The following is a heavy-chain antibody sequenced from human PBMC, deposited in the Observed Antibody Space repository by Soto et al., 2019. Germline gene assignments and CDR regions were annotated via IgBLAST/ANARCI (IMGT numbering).Heavy chain of an antibody. CDR3: VGGSYGGGDCGPNWFDP. J-gene: IGHJ5*02. D-gene: IGHD2-21*02. Sequence: DVQLVESGGGLVQPGGSLRLSCAASGLTFSSYWMHWVRQAPGKGLVWVSRINNDGSSTTYADSVKGRFTISRDNAKNTLHLQMNSLRADDTAVYYCVGGSYGGGDCGPNWFDPWGQGNLVTVSS. CDR2: INNDGSST. CDR1: GLTFSSYW. V-gene: IGHV3-74*01.